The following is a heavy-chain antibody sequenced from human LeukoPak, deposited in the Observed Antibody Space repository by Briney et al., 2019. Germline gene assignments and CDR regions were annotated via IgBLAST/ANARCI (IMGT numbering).Heavy chain of an antibody. Sequence: SETLSLTCTVSGGSISSYYWSWIRQPPGKGLEWIGYNYYSGSTNYNPSLKSRVNISVDTSKNQFYLKLSSVTAADTAVYYCASLGTSTYNWFDPWGQGTLVSVSS. D-gene: IGHD3-16*01. J-gene: IGHJ5*02. V-gene: IGHV4-59*01. CDR3: ASLGTSTYNWFDP. CDR2: NYYSGST. CDR1: GGSISSYY.